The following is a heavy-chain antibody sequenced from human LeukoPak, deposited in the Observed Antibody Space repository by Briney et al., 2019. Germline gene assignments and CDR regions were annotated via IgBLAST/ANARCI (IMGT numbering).Heavy chain of an antibody. D-gene: IGHD3-9*01. CDR2: INSGSTYI. J-gene: IGHJ4*02. CDR1: GFTFGTYT. Sequence: PGGSLRLSCAGSGFTFGTYTMNWVRQAPGKGLEWVSSINSGSTYIYYADSVGGRFTISRDNADNSLYLQMNSLRAEDTAVYYCSREGSPYYDVLTGYWAYWGQGTLVTVSS. CDR3: SREGSPYYDVLTGYWAY. V-gene: IGHV3-21*01.